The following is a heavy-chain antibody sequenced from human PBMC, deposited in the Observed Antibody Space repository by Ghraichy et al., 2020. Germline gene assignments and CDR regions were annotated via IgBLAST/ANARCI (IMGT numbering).Heavy chain of an antibody. CDR2: ISWNSGSI. CDR3: AKDITGRNYGMDV. Sequence: GGSLRLSCAASGFTFDDYAMHWVRQAPGKGLEWVSGISWNSGSIGYADSVKGRFTISRDNAKNSLYLQMNSLRAEDTALYYCAKDITGRNYGMDVWGQGTTVTVSS. V-gene: IGHV3-9*01. CDR1: GFTFDDYA. J-gene: IGHJ6*02.